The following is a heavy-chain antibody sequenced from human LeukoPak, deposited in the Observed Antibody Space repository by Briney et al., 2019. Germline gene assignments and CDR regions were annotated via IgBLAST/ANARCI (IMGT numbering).Heavy chain of an antibody. CDR2: SYYSGST. CDR1: GGSISSSDYY. Sequence: SETLSLTCTVSGGSISSSDYYWSWIRQPPGKGLEWIGYSYYSGSTYYNPSLKSRVTISVDTSKNQFSLKLSSVTAADTAVYYCARVNRRIDAFDIWGQGTMVTVSS. J-gene: IGHJ3*02. D-gene: IGHD1-14*01. V-gene: IGHV4-30-4*01. CDR3: ARVNRRIDAFDI.